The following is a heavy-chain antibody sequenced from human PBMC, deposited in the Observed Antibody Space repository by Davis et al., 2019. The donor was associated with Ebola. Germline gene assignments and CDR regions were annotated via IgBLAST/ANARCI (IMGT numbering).Heavy chain of an antibody. D-gene: IGHD6-19*01. CDR2: ISATSYYI. CDR3: AKDTSNVWFDV. CDR1: GFTFSDYS. Sequence: GESLKISCAASGFTFSDYSMNWFRQAPGKGLEWVSSISATSYYINYADSLKGRFTISRDNAKNSLYLQMNSLRVEDTAVYYCAKDTSNVWFDVWGQGTMVTVSS. J-gene: IGHJ3*01. V-gene: IGHV3-21*01.